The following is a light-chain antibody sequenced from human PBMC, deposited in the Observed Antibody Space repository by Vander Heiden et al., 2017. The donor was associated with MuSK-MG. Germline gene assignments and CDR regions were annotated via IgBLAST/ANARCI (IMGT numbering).Light chain of an antibody. J-gene: IGKJ2*01. V-gene: IGKV3-20*01. CDR3: QQYVSSPQT. CDR1: QSVSSSY. Sequence: VSTPSPGTLSLSPGERATLPCRASQSVSSSYLAWYQQKPGQAPRLLIYGTSSRATGIPDRFSGSGSGTDFTLTISRLEAEDFAVYYCQQYVSSPQTFGQGTRLEIK. CDR2: GTS.